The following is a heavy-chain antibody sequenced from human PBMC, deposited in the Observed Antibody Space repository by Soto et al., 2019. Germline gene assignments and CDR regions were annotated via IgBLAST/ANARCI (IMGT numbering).Heavy chain of an antibody. CDR3: AHTWGLPFDY. CDR2: LYWNDDK. CDR1: GFSLRTTGVC. D-gene: IGHD3-16*01. V-gene: IGHV2-5*01. J-gene: IGHJ4*02. Sequence: QITLKESGPTLVEPTQTLTLTCTYSGFSLRTTGVCVGWIRQPPGNALEWLGILYWNDDKRYSPSLKNRFTLTSDISKSQVVLTMTNMDPVDTATYYCAHTWGLPFDYWGQGTLVIVSS.